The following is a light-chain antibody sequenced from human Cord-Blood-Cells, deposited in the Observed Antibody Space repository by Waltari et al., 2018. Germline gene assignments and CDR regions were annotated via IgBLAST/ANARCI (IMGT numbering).Light chain of an antibody. V-gene: IGLV2-14*01. Sequence: QSALTQPASVSGSPGQSITISCTGTSSDVGGYHYVSWYQQHPGKAPKLMIDEVSHRPAGVSIRFSGSKSGNTASLTIPGLQGEDGAEYYGTSYTSSSTYVFGTGTKVTVL. J-gene: IGLJ1*01. CDR3: TSYTSSSTYV. CDR1: SSDVGGYHY. CDR2: EVS.